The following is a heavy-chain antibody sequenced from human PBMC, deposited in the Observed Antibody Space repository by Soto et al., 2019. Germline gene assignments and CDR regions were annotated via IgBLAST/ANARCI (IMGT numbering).Heavy chain of an antibody. Sequence: ASVKVYCKASGYTFTSYYMHWVRQAPGQGLEWMGIINPSGGSTSYAQKFQGRVTMTRDTSTSTVYMELSSLRSEDTAVYYCAREGNSGGYFDYWGQGTLVTVSS. J-gene: IGHJ4*02. CDR1: GYTFTSYY. V-gene: IGHV1-46*01. CDR2: INPSGGST. D-gene: IGHD4-4*01. CDR3: AREGNSGGYFDY.